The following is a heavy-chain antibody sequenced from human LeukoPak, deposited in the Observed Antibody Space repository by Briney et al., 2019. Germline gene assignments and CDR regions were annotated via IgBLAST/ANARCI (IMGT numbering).Heavy chain of an antibody. Sequence: PGGSLRLSCAASGLTFSSYDMHWVRQATGKGLEWVSAIGTAGDTYYPGSVKGRFTISRENAKNSLYLQMNSRRAGDTAVYYCARGGPSQYGSGSYYDYWGQGTLVTVSS. CDR3: ARGGPSQYGSGSYYDY. CDR2: IGTAGDT. D-gene: IGHD3-10*01. V-gene: IGHV3-13*01. CDR1: GLTFSSYD. J-gene: IGHJ4*02.